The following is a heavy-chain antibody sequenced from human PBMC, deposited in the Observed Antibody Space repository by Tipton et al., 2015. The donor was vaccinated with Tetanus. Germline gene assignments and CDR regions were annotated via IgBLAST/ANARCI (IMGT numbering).Heavy chain of an antibody. CDR2: IYSGGST. D-gene: IGHD1-1*01. J-gene: IGHJ4*02. Sequence: QLVQSGGGLIQPGGSLRLSCAASGFTVSSNYMSWVRQAPGKGLEWVSVIYSGGSTYYADSVKGRFTISRDNSKNTLYLQMNSLRAEDTAVYYRARVDWNDDAQFDYWGQGTLVTVSS. CDR1: GFTVSSNY. CDR3: ARVDWNDDAQFDY. V-gene: IGHV3-53*01.